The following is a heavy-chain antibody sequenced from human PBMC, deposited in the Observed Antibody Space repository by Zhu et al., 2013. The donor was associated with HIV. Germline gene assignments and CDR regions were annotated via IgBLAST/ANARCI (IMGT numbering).Heavy chain of an antibody. CDR3: ARVNRPTDVLRYFDWPHMDV. D-gene: IGHD3-9*01. CDR2: IIPIFGTA. J-gene: IGHJ6*03. Sequence: VQLVQSGAEVKKPGSSVKVSCKASGGTFSSYAISWVRQVPGQGLEWMGGIIPIFGTANYAQKFQGRVTITADESTSTAYMELSSLRSEDTAVYYCARVNRPTDVLRYFDWPHMDVWGKGTTVTVSS. V-gene: IGHV1-69*01. CDR1: GGTFSSYA.